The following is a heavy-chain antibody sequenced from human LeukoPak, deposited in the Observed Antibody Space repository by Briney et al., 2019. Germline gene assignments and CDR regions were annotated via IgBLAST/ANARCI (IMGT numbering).Heavy chain of an antibody. J-gene: IGHJ4*02. CDR3: ARHSDVIGAI. D-gene: IGHD3-10*01. CDR1: GYTFTHQW. V-gene: IGHV5-51*01. Sequence: GESLKIPCKSSGYTFTHQWIGWVRQQSGSGLEWMGIIYPRDSDTRYSPSFQGHVSISADTSINTAYLEWSRLEASDTAIYYCARHSDVIGAIWGQGTLVTVSA. CDR2: IYPRDSDT.